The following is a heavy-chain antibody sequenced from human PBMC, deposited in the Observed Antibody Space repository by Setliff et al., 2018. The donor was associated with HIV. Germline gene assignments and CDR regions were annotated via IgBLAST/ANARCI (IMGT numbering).Heavy chain of an antibody. CDR2: ISDTGDYI. J-gene: IGHJ3*02. Sequence: GGSLRLSCTASAFTFNKYAMAWVRQAPGKGLEWVSAISDTGDYIYYADSVRDRFIISRDNSQSTVSLQMNSLRAEDTAMYYCVKKSPYCNIGRCPPDAFDIWGQGTMVTVSS. V-gene: IGHV3-23*01. CDR3: VKKSPYCNIGRCPPDAFDI. CDR1: AFTFNKYA. D-gene: IGHD2-15*01.